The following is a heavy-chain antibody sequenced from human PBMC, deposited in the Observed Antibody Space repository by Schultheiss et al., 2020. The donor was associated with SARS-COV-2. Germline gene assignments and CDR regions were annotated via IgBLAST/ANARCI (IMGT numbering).Heavy chain of an antibody. Sequence: SETLSLTCTVSGGSVSSGSYYWSWIRQPPGKGLEWIGYIYYSGSTNYNPSLKSRVTISVDTSKNQFSLKLSSVTAADTAVYYCARHDPISSSWPYWGQGTLVTVSS. CDR2: IYYSGST. CDR1: GGSVSSGSYY. D-gene: IGHD6-13*01. V-gene: IGHV4-61*01. J-gene: IGHJ4*02. CDR3: ARHDPISSSWPY.